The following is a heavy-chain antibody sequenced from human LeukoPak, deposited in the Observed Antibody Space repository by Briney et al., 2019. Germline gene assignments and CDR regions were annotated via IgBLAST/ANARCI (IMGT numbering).Heavy chain of an antibody. J-gene: IGHJ5*02. CDR2: VYYSGST. CDR3: ARGPIGTADGWDWFDP. V-gene: IGHV4-59*01. D-gene: IGHD6-13*01. Sequence: PTETLSLTCTVSGDSISSDYWSWIRQPPEKGLEWIGYVYYSGSTNYNPSLKSRVTISVDRSKNQFSLKLSSVSAADTAVYWCARGPIGTADGWDWFDPWGQGTLVTVSS. CDR1: GDSISSDY.